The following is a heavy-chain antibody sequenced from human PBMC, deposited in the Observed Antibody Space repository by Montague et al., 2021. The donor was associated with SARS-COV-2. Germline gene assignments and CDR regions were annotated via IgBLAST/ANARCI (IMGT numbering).Heavy chain of an antibody. CDR1: GGSISSSSYY. Sequence: SETLSLTCTVSGGSISSSSYYWGWIRQPPGKGLEWLGYIHSSGSTNYNPSLKSRVTISVDTPKSQFSLKLGSVAAADTAVYYCATTPGRFGEFHFDYWGQGTLVTVSS. D-gene: IGHD3-10*01. CDR2: IHSSGST. J-gene: IGHJ4*02. CDR3: ATTPGRFGEFHFDY. V-gene: IGHV4-61*05.